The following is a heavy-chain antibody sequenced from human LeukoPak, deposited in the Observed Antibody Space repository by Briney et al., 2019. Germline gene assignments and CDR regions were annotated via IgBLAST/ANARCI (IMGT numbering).Heavy chain of an antibody. CDR1: GYTFTGYY. CDR2: INPSGGST. D-gene: IGHD5-12*01. Sequence: ASVKVSCKASGYTFTGYYMHWVRQAPGQGLEWMGIINPSGGSTSYAQKFQGRVTMTRDTSTSTVYMELSSLRSGDTAVYYCARGGRPTFDSGYGNDWFDPWGQGTLVTVSS. V-gene: IGHV1-46*01. CDR3: ARGGRPTFDSGYGNDWFDP. J-gene: IGHJ5*02.